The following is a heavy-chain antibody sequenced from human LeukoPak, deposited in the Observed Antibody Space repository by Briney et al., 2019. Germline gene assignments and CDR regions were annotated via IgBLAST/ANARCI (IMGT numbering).Heavy chain of an antibody. CDR1: GFSFSNYA. CDR2: ISTDGRDK. V-gene: IGHV3-30*04. D-gene: IGHD6-13*01. Sequence: QPGGSLRLSCAASGFSFSNYAMHWVRQTPGEGLVWVAVISTDGRDKHYADSVKGRFTISRDNSKSTPYLQMNSLRAEDTAVYYCARDSAAAAVYYFDYWGQGTLVTVSS. CDR3: ARDSAAAAVYYFDY. J-gene: IGHJ4*02.